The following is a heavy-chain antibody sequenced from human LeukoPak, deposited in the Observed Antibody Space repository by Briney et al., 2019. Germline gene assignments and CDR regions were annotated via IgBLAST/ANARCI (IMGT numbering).Heavy chain of an antibody. CDR2: IYYSGST. J-gene: IGHJ6*02. CDR1: GGSISGYY. Sequence: SETLSLTCTVSGGSISGYYWSWIRQPPGKGLEWIGYIYYSGSTNYYPSLKSRVTISVDTSKNQFSLKLSSVTAADTAVYYCSRQITAYDILTGYHRGYGMDVWGQGTTVTVSS. V-gene: IGHV4-59*01. CDR3: SRQITAYDILTGYHRGYGMDV. D-gene: IGHD3-9*01.